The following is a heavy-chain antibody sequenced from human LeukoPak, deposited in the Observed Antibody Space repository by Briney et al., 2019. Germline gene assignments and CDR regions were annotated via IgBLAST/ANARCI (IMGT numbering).Heavy chain of an antibody. CDR2: ISSTGYTI. Sequence: PGGSLRLSCAASRFTFSSYEMNWVRQAPGKGLEWVSYISSTGYTIYYADSVKGRFTISRDNAKNSLYLQMKSLRAEDTAVYYCARDYDSSGHYYISFDYWGQGTLVTVSS. D-gene: IGHD3-22*01. J-gene: IGHJ4*02. V-gene: IGHV3-48*03. CDR1: RFTFSSYE. CDR3: ARDYDSSGHYYISFDY.